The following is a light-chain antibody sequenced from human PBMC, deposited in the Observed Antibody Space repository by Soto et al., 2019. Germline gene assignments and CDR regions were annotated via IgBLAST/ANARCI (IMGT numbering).Light chain of an antibody. CDR3: QQYNNWPQT. CDR1: QSVSSY. J-gene: IGKJ1*01. Sequence: EIVLTQSPATLSLSPGDRAPLXCKASQSVSSYLAWYQQKPGQAPRLLIYGASSRATGIPDRFSGSGSGTEFTLTISSLQSEDFAVYYCQQYNNWPQTFGQGTKVDIK. V-gene: IGKV3D-15*01. CDR2: GAS.